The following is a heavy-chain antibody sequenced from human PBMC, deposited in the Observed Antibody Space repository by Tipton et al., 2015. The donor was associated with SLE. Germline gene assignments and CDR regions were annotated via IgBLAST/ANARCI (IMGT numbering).Heavy chain of an antibody. CDR2: VYISGDT. V-gene: IGHV4-61*02. CDR1: GGSISRGSYF. Sequence: LRLSCTVSGGSISRGSYFWTWIRQPAGKGLEWIGRVYISGDTNYNPSLKSRVTISVDTSKNQFTLKLSSVTAADTAVYYCGGGNYFDYYMDVWGKGTTVTVSS. CDR3: GGGNYFDYYMDV. D-gene: IGHD3-22*01. J-gene: IGHJ6*03.